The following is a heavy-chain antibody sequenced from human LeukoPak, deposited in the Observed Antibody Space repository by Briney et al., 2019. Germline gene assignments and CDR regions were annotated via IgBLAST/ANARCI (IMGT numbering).Heavy chain of an antibody. D-gene: IGHD3-16*02. J-gene: IGHJ4*02. CDR1: GGSISSSSYY. Sequence: TSETLSLTCTVSGGSISSSSYYWGWIRQPPGKGLEWIESIYYSGSTYYNPSLKSRVTISIDTSKNQFSLKLSSVTAADTAVYYCARVNSATMITFGGVIVLPQGKYYFDYWGQGTLVTVSS. CDR2: IYYSGST. CDR3: ARVNSATMITFGGVIVLPQGKYYFDY. V-gene: IGHV4-39*07.